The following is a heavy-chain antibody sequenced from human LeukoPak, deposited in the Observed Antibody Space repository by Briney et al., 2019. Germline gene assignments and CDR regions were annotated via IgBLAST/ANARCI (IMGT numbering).Heavy chain of an antibody. CDR1: GFTFSSYG. J-gene: IGHJ4*02. CDR3: ARVVFSSSLDY. V-gene: IGHV3-30*03. D-gene: IGHD6-6*01. CDR2: ISYDGSNK. Sequence: GGSLRLSCAASGFTFSSYGMHWVRQAPGKGLEWVAVISYDGSNKYYADSVKGRFTISRDNSKNTLYLQMNSLRAEDTAVYYCARVVFSSSLDYWGQGTLVSVFS.